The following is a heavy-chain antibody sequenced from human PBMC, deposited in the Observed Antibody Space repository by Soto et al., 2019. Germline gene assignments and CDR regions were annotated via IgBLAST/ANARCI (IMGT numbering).Heavy chain of an antibody. CDR1: GGSISSSSYY. Sequence: SETLSLTCTVSGGSISSSSYYWGWIRQPPGKGLEWIGSIYYSGSTYYNPSLKSRVTISVDTSKNQFSLKLSSVTAADTAVYYCARGDAFDIWGQGTMVTVSS. J-gene: IGHJ3*02. CDR3: ARGDAFDI. CDR2: IYYSGST. V-gene: IGHV4-39*01.